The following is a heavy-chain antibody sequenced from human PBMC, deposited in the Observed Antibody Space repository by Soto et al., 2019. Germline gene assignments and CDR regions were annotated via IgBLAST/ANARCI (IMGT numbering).Heavy chain of an antibody. J-gene: IGHJ4*02. CDR2: ISYDGSNK. CDR3: ANDYGPDDQLFDY. CDR1: GFTFSSYA. V-gene: IGHV3-30-3*02. D-gene: IGHD4-17*01. Sequence: GGSLRLSCAASGFTFSSYAMHWVRQAPGKGLEWVAVISYDGSNKYYADSVKGRFTISRDNSKNTLYLQMNSLRAEDTAVYYCANDYGPDDQLFDYWGQGTLVTVSS.